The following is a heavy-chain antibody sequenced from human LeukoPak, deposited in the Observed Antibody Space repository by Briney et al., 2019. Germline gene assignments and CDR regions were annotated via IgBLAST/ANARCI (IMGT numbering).Heavy chain of an antibody. V-gene: IGHV4-39*07. D-gene: IGHD3-22*01. CDR3: ARGTPSLSYYYDSSGYYYQY. Sequence: SETLSLTCTVSGGSISSSSYYWSWIRQPPGKGLEWIGEINHSGSTNYNPSLKSRVTISVDTSKNQFSLKLSSVTAADTAVYYCARGTPSLSYYYDSSGYYYQYWGQGTLVTVSS. CDR1: GGSISSSSYY. J-gene: IGHJ1*01. CDR2: INHSGST.